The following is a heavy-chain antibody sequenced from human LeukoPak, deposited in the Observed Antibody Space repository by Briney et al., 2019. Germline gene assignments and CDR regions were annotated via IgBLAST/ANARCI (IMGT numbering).Heavy chain of an antibody. CDR3: ARGWDIVLVVYAYMDV. CDR1: GFTFSSYS. Sequence: GGSLRLSCAASGFTFSSYSMNWVRQAPGKGLEWVSSISSSSSYIYYADSVKGRFTISRDNAKNSLYPQMNSLRAEGTAVYYCARGWDIVLVVYAYMDVWGKGTTVTVSS. CDR2: ISSSSSYI. V-gene: IGHV3-21*01. D-gene: IGHD2-8*02. J-gene: IGHJ6*03.